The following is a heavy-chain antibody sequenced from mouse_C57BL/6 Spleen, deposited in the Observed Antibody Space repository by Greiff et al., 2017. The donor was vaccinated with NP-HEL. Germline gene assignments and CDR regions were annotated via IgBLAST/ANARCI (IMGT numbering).Heavy chain of an antibody. J-gene: IGHJ1*03. D-gene: IGHD4-1*01. Sequence: QVQLKESGAELVRPGTSVKVSCKASGYAFTNYLIEWVKQRPGQGLEWIGVINPGSGGTNYNEKFKGKATLTADKSSSTAYMQLSSLTSEDSAVYFCAGNWDWYFDVWGTGTTVTVSS. CDR2: INPGSGGT. CDR3: AGNWDWYFDV. CDR1: GYAFTNYL. V-gene: IGHV1-54*01.